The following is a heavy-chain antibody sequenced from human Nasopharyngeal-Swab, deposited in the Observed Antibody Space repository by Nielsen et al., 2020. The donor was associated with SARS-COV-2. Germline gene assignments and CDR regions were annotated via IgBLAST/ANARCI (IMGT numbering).Heavy chain of an antibody. Sequence: SVKVSCKASGGTFSSYAISWVRQAPGQGLEWMGGIIPIFGTANYAQKFQGRVTMTEDTSTDTAYMELSSLRSEDTAVYYCATESFPGAFDIWGQGTMVTVSS. D-gene: IGHD2-21*01. V-gene: IGHV1-69*06. J-gene: IGHJ3*02. CDR3: ATESFPGAFDI. CDR2: IIPIFGTA. CDR1: GGTFSSYA.